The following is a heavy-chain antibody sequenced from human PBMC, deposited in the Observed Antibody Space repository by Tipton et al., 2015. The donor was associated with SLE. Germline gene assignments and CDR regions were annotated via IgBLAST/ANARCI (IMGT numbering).Heavy chain of an antibody. CDR2: INHSGST. Sequence: TLSLTCAVYGGSFSGYYWSWIRQPPGKGLEWIGEINHSGSTNYNPSLKSRVTISVDTSKNQFSLKLSSVTAADTAVYYCARLWGGGFGDYWGQGTLVTVSS. D-gene: IGHD3-16*01. J-gene: IGHJ4*02. CDR1: GGSFSGYY. CDR3: ARLWGGGFGDY. V-gene: IGHV4-34*01.